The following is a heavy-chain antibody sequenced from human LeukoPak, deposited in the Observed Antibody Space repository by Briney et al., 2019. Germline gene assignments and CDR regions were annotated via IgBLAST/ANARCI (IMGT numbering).Heavy chain of an antibody. CDR1: GYSISSGYH. V-gene: IGHV3-23*01. CDR3: ATYRQVMLPFES. CDR2: TFQGGGEI. J-gene: IGHJ4*02. Sequence: ETLSLTCTVSGYSISSGYHWGWIRQPPGKGLEWVSSTFQGGGEIHYADSVRGRFTISRDNSRSTLFLQMNSLRGEDTTIYYCATYRQVMLPFESWGQGTLVTVSS. D-gene: IGHD5-18*01.